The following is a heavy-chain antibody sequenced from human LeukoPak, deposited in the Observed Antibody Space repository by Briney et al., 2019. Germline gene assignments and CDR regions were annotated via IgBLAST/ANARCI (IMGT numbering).Heavy chain of an antibody. CDR1: GGTFSSYA. CDR3: AFPKPYYYDSSGSETFDY. D-gene: IGHD3-22*01. V-gene: IGHV1-69*04. J-gene: IGHJ4*02. CDR2: IIPIFGIA. Sequence: ASVKVSCKASGGTFSSYAISWVRQAPGQGLEWMGRIIPIFGIANYAQKFQGRVTITADKSTSTAYMELSSLRPEDTAVYYCAFPKPYYYDSSGSETFDYWGQGTLVTVSS.